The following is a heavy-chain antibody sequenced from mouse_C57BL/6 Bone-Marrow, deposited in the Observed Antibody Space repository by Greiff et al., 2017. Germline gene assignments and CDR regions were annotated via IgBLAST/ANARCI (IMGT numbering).Heavy chain of an antibody. D-gene: IGHD1-1*01. CDR1: GFSLSTFGMG. V-gene: IGHV8-8*01. CDR3: ARPYEGSTGYFDY. Sequence: QVQLKECGPGILQPSQTLSLTCSFSGFSLSTFGMGVGWIRQPSGKGLEWLAHIWWDDYKYYNPALKSRLTISKETSKNRVFLKIANVDTADTATYYCARPYEGSTGYFDYWGQGTTLTVSS. CDR2: IWWDDYK. J-gene: IGHJ2*01.